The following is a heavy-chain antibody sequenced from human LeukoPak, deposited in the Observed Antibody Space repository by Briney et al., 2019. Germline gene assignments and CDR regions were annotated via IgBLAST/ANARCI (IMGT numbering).Heavy chain of an antibody. CDR3: AREEADGYSYDYHFDY. CDR2: ISSSSSYI. Sequence: GTSLRVSCAASGFTFSSYSMNWVRQAPGKGLEWVSSISSSSSYIYYADSVKGRFTISRDNAKNSLYLQMNSLRAEDTAVYYCAREEADGYSYDYHFDYWGQGTLVTVSS. CDR1: GFTFSSYS. V-gene: IGHV3-21*01. D-gene: IGHD5-18*01. J-gene: IGHJ4*02.